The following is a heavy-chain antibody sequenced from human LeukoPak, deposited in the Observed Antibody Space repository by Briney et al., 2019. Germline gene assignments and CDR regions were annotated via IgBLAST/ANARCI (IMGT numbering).Heavy chain of an antibody. CDR1: GFTFSSSS. CDR2: ISSSSSYI. J-gene: IGHJ4*02. Sequence: GGSLRLSCAASGFTFSSSSMNAVRQAPGKGLEWVSSISSSSSYIYYADSVKGRLTISRDKAKNSLYLQMNSLRAEDTAIYYCAREGMVATFDYWGQGTLVTVSS. D-gene: IGHD5-12*01. V-gene: IGHV3-21*01. CDR3: AREGMVATFDY.